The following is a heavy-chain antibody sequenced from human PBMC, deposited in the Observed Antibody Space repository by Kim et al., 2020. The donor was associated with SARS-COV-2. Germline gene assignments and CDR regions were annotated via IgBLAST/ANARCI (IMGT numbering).Heavy chain of an antibody. J-gene: IGHJ6*02. CDR1: GFTVSSNY. CDR2: IYSGGST. CDR3: ARDIVNTWGSGMYGMDV. V-gene: IGHV3-53*01. Sequence: GGSLRLSCAASGFTVSSNYMSWVRQAPGKGLEWVSVIYSGGSTYYADSVKGRFTISRDNSKNTLYLQMNSLRAEDTAVYYCARDIVNTWGSGMYGMDVWGQGTTVTVSS. D-gene: IGHD3-10*01.